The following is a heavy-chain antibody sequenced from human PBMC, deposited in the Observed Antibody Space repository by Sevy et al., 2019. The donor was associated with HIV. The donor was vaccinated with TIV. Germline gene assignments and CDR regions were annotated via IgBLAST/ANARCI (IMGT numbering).Heavy chain of an antibody. V-gene: IGHV3-23*01. D-gene: IGHD1-1*01. J-gene: IGHJ4*02. CDR2: FSAGGYT. CDR1: GFTFSAYA. CDR3: AKDLGDTTVRVFYFDH. Sequence: GGSLRLSCAASGFTFSAYAMAWVRQAPGKGLEWVSVFSAGGYTYYADSVKGRFTISRDNSKNTVYLQMNSLRAEDTAIYYCAKDLGDTTVRVFYFDHWGQGTLVTVYS.